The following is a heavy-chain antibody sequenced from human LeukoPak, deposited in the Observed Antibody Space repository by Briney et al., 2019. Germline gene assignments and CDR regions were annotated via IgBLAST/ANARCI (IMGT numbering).Heavy chain of an antibody. J-gene: IGHJ4*02. D-gene: IGHD6-19*01. Sequence: GGSLRLSCAASGFTFSDYYMSWIRQAPGKGLEWVSYISSSGSTIYYADSVKGRFTISRDNAKNSLYLQMNSLRADDTAVYYCARTQAGYSSGWYPDIDYWGQGTLVTVSS. CDR2: ISSSGSTI. V-gene: IGHV3-11*01. CDR1: GFTFSDYY. CDR3: ARTQAGYSSGWYPDIDY.